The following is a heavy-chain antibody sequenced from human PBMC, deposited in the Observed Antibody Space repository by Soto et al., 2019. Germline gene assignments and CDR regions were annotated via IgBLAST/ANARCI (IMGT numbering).Heavy chain of an antibody. CDR3: ARDRGGEGYYYYYMDV. D-gene: IGHD3-16*01. V-gene: IGHV4-59*01. J-gene: IGHJ6*03. CDR1: GGSISSYY. Sequence: SETLSLTCTVSGGSISSYYWSWIRQPPGKGLEWIGYIYYSGSTNYNPSLKSRVTISVDTSKNQFSLKLSSVTAADTAVYYCARDRGGEGYYYYYMDVWGKGTTVTVSS. CDR2: IYYSGST.